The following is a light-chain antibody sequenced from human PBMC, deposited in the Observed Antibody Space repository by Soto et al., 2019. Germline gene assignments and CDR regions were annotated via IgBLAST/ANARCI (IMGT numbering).Light chain of an antibody. CDR2: DAS. Sequence: EIVLTQSPATLSLSPWERATLSCRASQSVSSYLAWYQQKPGQAPRLLIYDASDRATGIPARFSGSGSGTDFTLTISRLEPEDFAVYYCQQYGSSPRITFGGGTKVDIK. V-gene: IGKV3-20*01. CDR3: QQYGSSPRIT. CDR1: QSVSSY. J-gene: IGKJ4*01.